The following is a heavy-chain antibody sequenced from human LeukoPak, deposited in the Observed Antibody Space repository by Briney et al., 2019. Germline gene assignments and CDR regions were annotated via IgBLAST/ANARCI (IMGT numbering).Heavy chain of an antibody. CDR1: GFTFSSYS. V-gene: IGHV3-21*01. J-gene: IGHJ4*02. CDR3: ARGANYYDSSGLNYYFGH. D-gene: IGHD3-22*01. Sequence: GGSLRLSCAASGFTFSSYSMNWVRQAPGKGLEWVSSISSSSSYIYYADPVKGRFTISRDNAKNSLYLQMNSLRAEDTAVYYCARGANYYDSSGLNYYFGHWGQGTLVTVSS. CDR2: ISSSSSYI.